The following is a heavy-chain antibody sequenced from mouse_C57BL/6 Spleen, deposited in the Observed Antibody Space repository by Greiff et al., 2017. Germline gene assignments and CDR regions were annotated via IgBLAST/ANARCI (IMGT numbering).Heavy chain of an antibody. CDR3: ARRVYYGSSPYAMDY. D-gene: IGHD1-1*01. Sequence: EVKLMESGGGLVKPGGSLKLSCAASGFTFSDYGMHWVRQAPEKGLEWVAYISSGSSTIYYADTVKGRFTISRDNAKNTLFLQMTSLRSEDTAMYYCARRVYYGSSPYAMDYWGQGTSVTVSS. J-gene: IGHJ4*01. CDR1: GFTFSDYG. CDR2: ISSGSSTI. V-gene: IGHV5-17*01.